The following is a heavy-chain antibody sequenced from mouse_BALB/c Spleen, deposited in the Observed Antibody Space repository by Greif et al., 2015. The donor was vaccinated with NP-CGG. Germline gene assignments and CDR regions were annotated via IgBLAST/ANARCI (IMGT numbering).Heavy chain of an antibody. V-gene: IGHV5-9-3*01. J-gene: IGHJ2*01. CDR1: GFTFSSYA. CDR2: IRSGGSYT. Sequence: EVMLVESGGGLVKPGGSLKLSCAASGFTFSSYAMSWVRQTPEKRLEWVATIRSGGSYTSYPGSVKGRFTISRDNAKNALLLQMSSLRSEYTAMYYCARHPEYITTVPRYCDYWGQGTTLTVSS. D-gene: IGHD1-1*01. CDR3: ARHPEYITTVPRYCDY.